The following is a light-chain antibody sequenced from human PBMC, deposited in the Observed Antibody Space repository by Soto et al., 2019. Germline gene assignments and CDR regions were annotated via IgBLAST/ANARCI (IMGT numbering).Light chain of an antibody. Sequence: DIQMTQSPSTLSTSLGERVTITCGASQTTSTWLAWYQQKQGKAPKLLIYKASSLESGVPSRFSGSGYGTEFNLTISSLQPDDFATYYCQQYHNYPWTFGQGTKVDIK. V-gene: IGKV1-5*03. CDR2: KAS. CDR3: QQYHNYPWT. CDR1: QTTSTW. J-gene: IGKJ1*01.